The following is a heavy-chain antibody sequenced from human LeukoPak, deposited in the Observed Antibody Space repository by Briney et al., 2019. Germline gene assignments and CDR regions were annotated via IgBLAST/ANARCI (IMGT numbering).Heavy chain of an antibody. CDR1: GFAFSSYA. Sequence: GGSLRLSCAASGFAFSSYAMSWVRQAPGKGLEWVSGISGSGTRIYYADPVKGRFTISRDNSKNTLFLEMNSLRDDDTAVYFCAKEPFEGQFDYWGQGSLVTVSS. V-gene: IGHV3-23*01. CDR3: AKEPFEGQFDY. J-gene: IGHJ4*02. CDR2: ISGSGTRI.